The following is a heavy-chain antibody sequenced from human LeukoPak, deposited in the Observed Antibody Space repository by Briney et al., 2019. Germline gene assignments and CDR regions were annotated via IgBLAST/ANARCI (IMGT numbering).Heavy chain of an antibody. CDR3: ARGSTGEFDP. D-gene: IGHD1-14*01. J-gene: IGHJ5*02. CDR2: IYYTGST. Sequence: SETLSLTCTVSRASISNHYWSWIRQPPRKRLEWIGYIYYTGSTGHNPSLKSRVTISIDTSKNQFSLRLNSVTAADTAVYYCARGSTGEFDPWGQGTLVTVSS. V-gene: IGHV4-59*11. CDR1: RASISNHY.